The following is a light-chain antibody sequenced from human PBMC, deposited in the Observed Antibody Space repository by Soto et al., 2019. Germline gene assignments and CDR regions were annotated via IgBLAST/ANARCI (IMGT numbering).Light chain of an antibody. Sequence: EIVMTQSPATPSVSPGERASLSCRASQSVKTNLAWYQQKPGQAPSLLIYGGSTRATGVPARFSGSGSGTDFTLTISSLQSEDSAVYYCQQYENWPPWTFGPGTKVEVK. CDR2: GGS. J-gene: IGKJ1*01. CDR1: QSVKTN. V-gene: IGKV3-15*01. CDR3: QQYENWPPWT.